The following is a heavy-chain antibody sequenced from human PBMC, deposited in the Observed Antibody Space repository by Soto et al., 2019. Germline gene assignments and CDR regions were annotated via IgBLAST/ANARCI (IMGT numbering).Heavy chain of an antibody. Sequence: EVQLLESGGGLVQPGGSLTLSCVASGFTFTSYAMSWVRQAPAKGLEWVSTISGSGGTTVYADSVRGRFTISRDNSKNTLYLQMNGLRADDTAVYYCAKRRSLSGTKSAFDYWGQGILVTVSS. D-gene: IGHD1-1*01. CDR3: AKRRSLSGTKSAFDY. CDR1: GFTFTSYA. V-gene: IGHV3-23*01. CDR2: ISGSGGTT. J-gene: IGHJ4*02.